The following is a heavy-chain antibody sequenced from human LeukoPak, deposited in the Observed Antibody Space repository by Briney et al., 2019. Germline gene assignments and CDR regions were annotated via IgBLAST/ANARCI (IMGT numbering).Heavy chain of an antibody. CDR1: GFTFSNYA. J-gene: IGHJ4*02. Sequence: GGSLRLPCAASGFTFSNYAMHWVRQAPGKGLEWVAVISNVETNTYYADSVKGRFAISRDNSKNTLYLQLNSLRAEDTSVYYCARDSTYYYASGSSGPHYFDYWGQGTLVTVSS. CDR2: ISNVETNT. D-gene: IGHD3-10*01. V-gene: IGHV3-30*01. CDR3: ARDSTYYYASGSSGPHYFDY.